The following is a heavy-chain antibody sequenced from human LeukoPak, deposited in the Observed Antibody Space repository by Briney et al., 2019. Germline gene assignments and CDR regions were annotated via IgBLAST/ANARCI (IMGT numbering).Heavy chain of an antibody. CDR3: ARTSGYGYYYYGMDV. Sequence: PSETLSLTCTVSGGSISSGGYYWSWIRQHPGKGLEWIGYIYYSGSTYYNPSLKSRVTISVDTSKNQFSLKLSSVTAADTAVYYCARTSGYGYYYYGMDVWGQGTTVTVSS. J-gene: IGHJ6*02. CDR2: IYYSGST. V-gene: IGHV4-31*03. CDR1: GGSISSGGYY. D-gene: IGHD3-3*01.